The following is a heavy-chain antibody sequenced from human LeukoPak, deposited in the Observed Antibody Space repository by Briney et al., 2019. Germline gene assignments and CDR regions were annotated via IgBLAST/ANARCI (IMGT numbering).Heavy chain of an antibody. J-gene: IGHJ3*02. CDR3: ARHNGGSRGDAFDI. CDR1: GYTFTSYD. D-gene: IGHD3-16*01. Sequence: GASVKVSCKASGYTFTSYDINWVRQATGQGLEWMGWMNPNSGNTGYAQKFQGRVTMTRNTSISTAYMELSSLRSEDTAVYYCARHNGGSRGDAFDIWGQGTMVTVSS. CDR2: MNPNSGNT. V-gene: IGHV1-8*01.